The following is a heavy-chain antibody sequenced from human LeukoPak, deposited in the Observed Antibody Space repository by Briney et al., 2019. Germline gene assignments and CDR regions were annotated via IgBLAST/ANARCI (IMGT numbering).Heavy chain of an antibody. V-gene: IGHV1-2*07. Sequence: GASVKVSCKPSGYTFTDYYLHSLRPAPGQGLEWMGWINPNSGGTNYVHDLQGRVTMTRDTSISTAYMELTSLTSDDTGLYYCAKGQPSYYYTSGGHYNAWGQGTMVTVSS. CDR3: AKGQPSYYYTSGGHYNA. J-gene: IGHJ5*02. CDR1: GYTFTDYY. CDR2: INPNSGGT. D-gene: IGHD3-22*01.